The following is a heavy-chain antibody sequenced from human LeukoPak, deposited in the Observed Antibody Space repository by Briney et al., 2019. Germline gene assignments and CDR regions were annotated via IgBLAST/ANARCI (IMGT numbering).Heavy chain of an antibody. V-gene: IGHV1-2*06. CDR1: QFTFSRYG. CDR2: INPNSGGT. CDR3: ARVGFIYGSGSYWQYYFDY. J-gene: IGHJ4*02. D-gene: IGHD3-10*01. Sequence: GGSLRLSCATSQFTFSRYGMHWVRQAPGQGLEWMGRINPNSGGTNYAQKFQGRVTMTRDTSISTAYMELSRLRSDDTAVYYCARVGFIYGSGSYWQYYFDYWGQGTLVTVSS.